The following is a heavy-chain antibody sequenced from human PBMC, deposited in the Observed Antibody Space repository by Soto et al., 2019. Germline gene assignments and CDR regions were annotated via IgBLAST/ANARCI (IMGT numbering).Heavy chain of an antibody. V-gene: IGHV3-21*01. CDR3: ARGYYYDSSAFDI. J-gene: IGHJ3*02. CDR2: ISSSSSYI. Sequence: EVQLVESGGGLVKPGGSLRLSCAASGFTFSSYSMNWVRHAPGKGLEWVSSISSSSSYIYYADSVKGRFTISRDNAKNSLYLQMNSLRDEDTAVYYCARGYYYDSSAFDIWGQGTMVTVSS. CDR1: GFTFSSYS. D-gene: IGHD3-22*01.